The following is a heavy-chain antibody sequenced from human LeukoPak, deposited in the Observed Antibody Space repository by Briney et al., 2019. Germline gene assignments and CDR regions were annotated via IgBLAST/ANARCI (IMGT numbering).Heavy chain of an antibody. Sequence: PSETLSLTCTVSGGSINSYYWSWIRQPPGKGLEWIGYIYYSGSTNYNPSLKSRVTISVDTSKNQFSLKLSSVTAADTAVYYCARGGYSYGPSDYWGQGTLVTVSS. CDR1: GGSINSYY. D-gene: IGHD5-18*01. CDR3: ARGGYSYGPSDY. J-gene: IGHJ4*02. CDR2: IYYSGST. V-gene: IGHV4-59*01.